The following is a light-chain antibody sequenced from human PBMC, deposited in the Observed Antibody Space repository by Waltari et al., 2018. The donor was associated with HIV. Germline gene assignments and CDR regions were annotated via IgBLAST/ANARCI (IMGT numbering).Light chain of an antibody. CDR1: ALPDQF. V-gene: IGLV3-25*03. J-gene: IGLJ2*01. CDR2: KDN. CDR3: QSADSSGALGV. Sequence: YELTQPPSVSVSPGQTVRITCSGDALPDQFAHWYQQRPGQAPILLIFKDNKRPAGIPERFSGSSSGTTVTLTISGVQAEDEADYYCQSADSSGALGVFGGGTKLTVL.